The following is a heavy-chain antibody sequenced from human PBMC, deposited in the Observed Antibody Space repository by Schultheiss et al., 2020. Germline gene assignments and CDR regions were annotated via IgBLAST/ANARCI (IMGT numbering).Heavy chain of an antibody. CDR2: IYCSGST. J-gene: IGHJ5*02. Sequence: GSLRLSCTVSGGSISSGSYYWSWIRQPAGKGLEWIGCIYCSGSTNYNPSLKSRVTISVDTSKNQFSLKLSSVTAADTAVYYCAREEDIVLISNWFDPWGQGTLVTVSS. CDR3: AREEDIVLISNWFDP. V-gene: IGHV4-61*10. CDR1: GGSISSGSYY. D-gene: IGHD2-8*01.